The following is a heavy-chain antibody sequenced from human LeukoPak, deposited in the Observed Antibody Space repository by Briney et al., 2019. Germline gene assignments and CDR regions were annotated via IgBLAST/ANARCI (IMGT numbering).Heavy chain of an antibody. CDR3: AKDKYELLLADYFDY. J-gene: IGHJ4*02. CDR2: ISGSGGST. D-gene: IGHD1-26*01. Sequence: PGGSLRLSCAASGFTFSSYAMSWVRQAPGKGLEWVSAISGSGGSTYYADSVKGRFTISRDNSKNTLYLQMNSLRAEDMAVYYCAKDKYELLLADYFDYWGQGTLVTVSS. V-gene: IGHV3-23*01. CDR1: GFTFSSYA.